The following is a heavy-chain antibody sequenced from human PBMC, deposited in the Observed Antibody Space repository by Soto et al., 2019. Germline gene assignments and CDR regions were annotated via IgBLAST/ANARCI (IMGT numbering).Heavy chain of an antibody. J-gene: IGHJ4*02. V-gene: IGHV4-34*01. CDR1: GWSFSANY. Sequence: SETLSLTCAVSGWSFSANYLTWVRQPPGEGLEWVGEVYHTGATNYNPSLKSRVTISIDTSKNQFSLKLNSVTTADTAVYYCASARWDYWGQGTLVTVPS. CDR3: ASARWDY. CDR2: VYHTGAT.